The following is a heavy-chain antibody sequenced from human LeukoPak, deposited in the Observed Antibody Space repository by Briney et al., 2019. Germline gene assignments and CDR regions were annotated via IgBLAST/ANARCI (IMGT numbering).Heavy chain of an antibody. CDR1: GFTFSHYA. D-gene: IGHD6-19*01. Sequence: GGSLRLSCAASGFTFSHYAMSWVRQAPGKGLEWVSAISGSGGSTYYADSVKGRLTISRDNSKNTLYLQMNSLRAEDTAVYYCAKDSVGVAGPDYWGQGTLVTVSS. CDR2: ISGSGGST. V-gene: IGHV3-23*01. J-gene: IGHJ4*02. CDR3: AKDSVGVAGPDY.